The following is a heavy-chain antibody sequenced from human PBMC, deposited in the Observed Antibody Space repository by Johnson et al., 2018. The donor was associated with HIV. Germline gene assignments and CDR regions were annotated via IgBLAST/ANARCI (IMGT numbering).Heavy chain of an antibody. J-gene: IGHJ3*02. V-gene: IGHV3-66*01. CDR3: ARACRDGYTCDAFDI. Sequence: VQLVESGGGVVRPGGSLRLSCAASAFTVSSNYMSWVRQAPGKGLEWVSVIFSGGITYYADSVRGRFNISRDNSKNTLYLQMNSLRAEDTAVDYCARACRDGYTCDAFDIWGQGTMVTVSS. CDR1: AFTVSSNY. D-gene: IGHD5-24*01. CDR2: IFSGGIT.